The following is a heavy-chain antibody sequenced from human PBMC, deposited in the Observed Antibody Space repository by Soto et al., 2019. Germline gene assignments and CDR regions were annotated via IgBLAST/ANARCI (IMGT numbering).Heavy chain of an antibody. V-gene: IGHV4-59*06. Sequence: SETLSLTCTVSGGSISSYYWSWIRQAPWKGLEWIGYVYYTGSTYYNPSLMSRLTISVDTSKNQFSLKLTSVTAAETAVYYCVRTARQGAVAPHWFDRWGQGTQVTVSS. CDR1: GGSISSYY. J-gene: IGHJ5*02. CDR2: VYYTGST. D-gene: IGHD2-21*02. CDR3: VRTARQGAVAPHWFDR.